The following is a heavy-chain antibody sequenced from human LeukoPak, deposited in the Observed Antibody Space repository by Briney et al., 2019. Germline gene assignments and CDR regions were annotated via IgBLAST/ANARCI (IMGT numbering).Heavy chain of an antibody. D-gene: IGHD3-10*02. CDR1: GVTFSSYS. V-gene: IGHV3-21*01. J-gene: IGHJ6*04. CDR2: ISSSSSYI. Sequence: GGALRLSCAASGVTFSSYSMNWVREAPGKGVEWVSSISSSSSYIYYADSVKGRFTISRDNAKNSLYLQMNSLRAEDTAVYYCAELGITMIGGVWGKGTTVTISS. CDR3: AELGITMIGGV.